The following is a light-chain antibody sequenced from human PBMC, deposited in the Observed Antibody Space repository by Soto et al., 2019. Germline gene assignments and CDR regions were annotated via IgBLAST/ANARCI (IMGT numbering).Light chain of an antibody. CDR1: SSDVGGYNY. Sequence: QSVLTQPASVSGSPGQSITISCTGTSSDVGGYNYVSWYQHFPGKAPKLMIYEVSHRPSGVSNRFSGSKSGNTASLTISGLQAEDEADYYCSSYATTTLFGGGTKLTVL. J-gene: IGLJ2*01. CDR3: SSYATTTL. CDR2: EVS. V-gene: IGLV2-14*01.